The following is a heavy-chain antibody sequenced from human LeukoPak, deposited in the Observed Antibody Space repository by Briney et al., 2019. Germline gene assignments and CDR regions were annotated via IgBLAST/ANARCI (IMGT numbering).Heavy chain of an antibody. CDR2: ISWNSGSI. CDR3: AKAYSVGVRGVMN. J-gene: IGHJ1*01. D-gene: IGHD3-10*01. Sequence: GGSLRLSCVTSGFTFSNYGMHWVRQAPGKGLEWVSGISWNSGSIGYADSVKGRFTISRDNAKNSLYLQMNSLRAEDTALYYCAKAYSVGVRGVMNWGQGTLVTVSS. V-gene: IGHV3-9*01. CDR1: GFTFSNYG.